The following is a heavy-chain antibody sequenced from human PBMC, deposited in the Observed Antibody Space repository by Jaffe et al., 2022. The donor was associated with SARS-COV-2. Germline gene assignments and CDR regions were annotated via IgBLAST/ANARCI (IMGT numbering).Heavy chain of an antibody. J-gene: IGHJ6*02. CDR1: GFTFSSYE. Sequence: EVQLVESGGGLVQPGGSLRLSCAASGFTFSSYEMNWVRQAPGKGLEWVSYISSSGSTIYYADSVKGRFTISRDNAKNSLYLQMNSLRAEDTAVYYCARDPLRVTKISTIHRNHGMDVWGQGTTVTVSS. CDR2: ISSSGSTI. V-gene: IGHV3-48*03. CDR3: ARDPLRVTKISTIHRNHGMDV. D-gene: IGHD4-4*01.